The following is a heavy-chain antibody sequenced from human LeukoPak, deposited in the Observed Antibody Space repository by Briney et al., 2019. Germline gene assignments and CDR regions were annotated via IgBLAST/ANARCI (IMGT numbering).Heavy chain of an antibody. CDR1: GYTFTSYG. Sequence: ASVKVSCTASGYTFTSYGISWVRQAPGQGLEWMGGIIPIFGTANYAQKFQGRVTITADESTSTAYMELSSLRSEDTAVYYCASGVGYCSSTSCTDYYYYMDVWGKGTTVTISS. D-gene: IGHD2-2*01. CDR3: ASGVGYCSSTSCTDYYYYMDV. V-gene: IGHV1-69*13. CDR2: IIPIFGTA. J-gene: IGHJ6*03.